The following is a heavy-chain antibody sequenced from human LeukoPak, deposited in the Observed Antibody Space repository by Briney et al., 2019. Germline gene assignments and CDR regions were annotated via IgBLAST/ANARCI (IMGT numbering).Heavy chain of an antibody. V-gene: IGHV4-59*01. D-gene: IGHD5-18*01. CDR3: ARVWAGTAMVPNYYYYGMDV. Sequence: SETLSLTCTVSGGSISSYYWSWIRQPPGKGLEWIGYIYYSGNTNYNPSLKSRVTISVDTSKNQFSLKLSSVTAADTAVYYCARVWAGTAMVPNYYYYGMDVWGKGTTVTVSS. J-gene: IGHJ6*04. CDR2: IYYSGNT. CDR1: GGSISSYY.